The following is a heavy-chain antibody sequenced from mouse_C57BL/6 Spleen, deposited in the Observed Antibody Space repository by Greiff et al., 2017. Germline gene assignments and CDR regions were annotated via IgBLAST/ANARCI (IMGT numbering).Heavy chain of an antibody. CDR2: IYPGDGDT. Sequence: VQLQQSGPELVKPGASVKISCKASGYAFSSSWMNWVKQRPGKGLEWIGRIYPGDGDTNYNGKFKGKATLTADKSSSTAYMQLSSLTSEDSAVYFCAREGGITTVVAPGFAYWGQGTLVTVSA. V-gene: IGHV1-82*01. D-gene: IGHD1-1*01. J-gene: IGHJ3*01. CDR3: AREGGITTVVAPGFAY. CDR1: GYAFSSSW.